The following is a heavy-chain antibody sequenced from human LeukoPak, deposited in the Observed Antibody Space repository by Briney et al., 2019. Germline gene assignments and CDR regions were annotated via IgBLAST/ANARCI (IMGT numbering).Heavy chain of an antibody. CDR3: ARNSGSYYTVYAFDI. V-gene: IGHV3-7*01. D-gene: IGHD1-26*01. CDR1: GFTFSSYW. J-gene: IGHJ3*02. Sequence: GGSLRLSCAASGFTFSSYWMSWVRQAPGKGLEWVANIKQDGSEKYYVDSVKGRFTISRDNAKNSLYLQMNSLRAEDTAVYYCARNSGSYYTVYAFDIWGQGTMVTVSS. CDR2: IKQDGSEK.